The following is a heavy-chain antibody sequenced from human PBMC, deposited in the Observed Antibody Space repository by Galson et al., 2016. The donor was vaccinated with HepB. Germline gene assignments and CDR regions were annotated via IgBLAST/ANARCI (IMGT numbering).Heavy chain of an antibody. D-gene: IGHD1-26*01. CDR2: ISYSGLT. CDR3: ARLTWEVLGWFDT. V-gene: IGHV4-39*01. CDR1: GGSLTSSSW. Sequence: SETLSLTCTVSGGSLTSSSWWTWVRQPPGKGLEWIGSISYSGLTNYNPSLQSRVTMSVDTSKNQISLKLTSLNVTDTAIYYCARLTWEVLGWFDTWGQGTRVIVSS. J-gene: IGHJ5*02.